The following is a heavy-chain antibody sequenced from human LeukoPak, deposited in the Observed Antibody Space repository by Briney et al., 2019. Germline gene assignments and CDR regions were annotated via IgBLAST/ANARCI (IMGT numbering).Heavy chain of an antibody. D-gene: IGHD3-10*01. CDR3: ARDLEGSGSYRFWFDP. J-gene: IGHJ5*02. V-gene: IGHV6-1*01. CDR2: TYYTSKWYN. CDR1: GDSVSSNRAT. Sequence: SQTLSLTCAISGDSVSSNRATWNWIRQSPSRGLEWLGRTYYTSKWYNDYAVSVKSRITINPDTSKNQFSLKLSSVTAADTAVYYCARDLEGSGSYRFWFDPWGQGTLVTVSS.